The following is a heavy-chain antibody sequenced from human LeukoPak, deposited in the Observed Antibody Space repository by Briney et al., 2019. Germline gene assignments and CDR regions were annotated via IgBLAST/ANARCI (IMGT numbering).Heavy chain of an antibody. CDR1: GFTFSSYA. Sequence: PGGSLTLSCAGSGFTFSSYAMNWVRQAPGKGLEWVSGISGSGGSTYYADSVKGRFTISRDNSKNTLYLQMNSLRAEDAAIYYCAKDRIWSGYSKYYFDCWGQGTLVTVSS. D-gene: IGHD3-3*01. J-gene: IGHJ4*02. CDR3: AKDRIWSGYSKYYFDC. CDR2: ISGSGGST. V-gene: IGHV3-23*01.